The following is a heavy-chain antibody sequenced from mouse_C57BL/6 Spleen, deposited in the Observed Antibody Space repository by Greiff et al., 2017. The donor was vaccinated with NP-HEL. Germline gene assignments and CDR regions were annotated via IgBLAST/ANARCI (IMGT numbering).Heavy chain of an antibody. D-gene: IGHD1-1*01. J-gene: IGHJ4*01. V-gene: IGHV1-61*01. CDR3: ARGDLVLATEAMDY. CDR1: GYTFTSYW. Sequence: QVQLQQPGAELVRPGSSVKLSCKASGYTFTSYWMDWVKQRPGQGLEWIGNIYPSDSDTHYNQKFKDKATLTVAQSSSTAYMQLSSLTSEDSAVYYCARGDLVLATEAMDYWGQGTSVTVSS. CDR2: IYPSDSDT.